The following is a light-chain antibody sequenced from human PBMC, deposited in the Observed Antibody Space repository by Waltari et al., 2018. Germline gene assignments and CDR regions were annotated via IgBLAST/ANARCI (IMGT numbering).Light chain of an antibody. CDR3: QVWDANTDPGV. CDR2: YDS. CDR1: NIASKS. J-gene: IGLJ1*01. Sequence: SYVLTQPPSVSVAPGEPARLTCWGNNIASKSVHWYRQRPGQAPVLVISYDSDRPSGIPDRLSGSNSGNTATLTISRVEAGDEADYYCQVWDANTDPGVFGTGTEVTVL. V-gene: IGLV3-21*01.